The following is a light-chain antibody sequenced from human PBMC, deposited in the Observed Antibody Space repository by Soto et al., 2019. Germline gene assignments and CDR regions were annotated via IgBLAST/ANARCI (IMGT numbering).Light chain of an antibody. CDR3: SSYAGINSYV. J-gene: IGLJ1*01. V-gene: IGLV2-8*01. CDR2: EVS. CDR1: SSDVGGYNY. Sequence: QSVLTQPPSASGSPGQTVTISCTGTSSDVGGYNYVSWYQQHPGKAPKLMIYEVSKRPSGVPDRFSGSKSGTTASLTVSGLQAEDEADYYRSSYAGINSYVFGTGTKVTVL.